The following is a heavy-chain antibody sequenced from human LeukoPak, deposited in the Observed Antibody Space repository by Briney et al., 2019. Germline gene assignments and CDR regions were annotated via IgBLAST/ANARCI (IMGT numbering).Heavy chain of an antibody. D-gene: IGHD4-11*01. CDR1: GYSFSTYW. CDR2: IYPGDSDT. J-gene: IGHJ4*02. V-gene: IGHV5-51*01. CDR3: VREMDDSNSFDS. Sequence: GESLKISCKGSGYSFSTYWIGWVRQMPGKGLEWMGIIYPGDSDTRYSPSFQGQVTISADRSISTAYLQWSSLKASDTAMYYCVREMDDSNSFDSWGQGTLVTVSS.